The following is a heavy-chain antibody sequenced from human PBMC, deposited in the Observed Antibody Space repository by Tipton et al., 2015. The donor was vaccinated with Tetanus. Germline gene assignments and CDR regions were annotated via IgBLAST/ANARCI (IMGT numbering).Heavy chain of an antibody. Sequence: GLVKPSETLSLTCNVSGASMSSSSYYWSWIRQPPGKGLEWIGYIYYSGSTNYNPSLKSRVTISVDTSKNQFSLKLSSVTAADTAVYYCARGTGDYWGQGTLVTVSS. CDR1: GASMSSSSYY. V-gene: IGHV4-61*01. J-gene: IGHJ4*02. D-gene: IGHD1-14*01. CDR3: ARGTGDY. CDR2: IYYSGST.